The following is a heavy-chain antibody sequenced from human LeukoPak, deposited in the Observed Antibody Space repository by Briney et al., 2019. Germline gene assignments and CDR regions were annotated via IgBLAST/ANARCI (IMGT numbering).Heavy chain of an antibody. D-gene: IGHD3-22*01. V-gene: IGHV3-48*03. CDR2: ISSSGSTI. J-gene: IGHJ4*02. Sequence: GGSLRLSCAASGFTFSSYEMNWVRQAPGKGLEWVPYISSSGSTIYYADSVKGRFTISRDNAKNSLYLQMNSLRAEDTAVYYCARRPYYDSSGALGNAGLWGQGTLVTVSS. CDR1: GFTFSSYE. CDR3: ARRPYYDSSGALGNAGL.